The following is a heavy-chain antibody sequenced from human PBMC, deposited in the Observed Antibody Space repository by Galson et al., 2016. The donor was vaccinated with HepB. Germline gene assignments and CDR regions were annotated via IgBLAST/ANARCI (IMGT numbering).Heavy chain of an antibody. Sequence: SETLSLTCTVSGGSVSSASHYWSWVRQPTGKGLEWIGYISDSESTNYNPSLKGRVTISLDKSKNQFSLKLNSVTAADTAVYYCAKIRLLYPSTTCYGVGLDYWGQGTLVTVSS. D-gene: IGHD2-2*01. J-gene: IGHJ4*02. CDR2: ISDSEST. V-gene: IGHV4-61*01. CDR3: AKIRLLYPSTTCYGVGLDY. CDR1: GGSVSSASHY.